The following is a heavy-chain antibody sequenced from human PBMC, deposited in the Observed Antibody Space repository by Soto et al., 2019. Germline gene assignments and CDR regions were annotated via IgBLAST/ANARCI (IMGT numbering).Heavy chain of an antibody. D-gene: IGHD6-13*01. CDR1: GFTFSSYA. CDR3: AKEQKDSSTWSELNY. CDR2: ISGSGVST. Sequence: PGGSLRLSCAASGFTFSSYAMSWVRQAPGKGLEWVSAISGSGVSTYYADSVKGRFIISRDNSKNTLYLQMNSLRAEDTAVYYCAKEQKDSSTWSELNYWGQGTLVTVSS. J-gene: IGHJ4*02. V-gene: IGHV3-23*01.